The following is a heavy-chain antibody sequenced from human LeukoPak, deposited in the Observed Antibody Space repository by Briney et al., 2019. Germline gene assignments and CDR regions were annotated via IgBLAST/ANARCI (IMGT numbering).Heavy chain of an antibody. J-gene: IGHJ4*02. CDR3: AKDRPPLGIAVAGTLDY. V-gene: IGHV3-30*18. CDR2: ISYDGSNK. CDR1: GFTFSSYG. D-gene: IGHD6-19*01. Sequence: RSLRLSCAASGFTFSSYGMHWVRQAPGKGLEWVAVISYDGSNKYYADSVKGRFTISRDNSKNTLYLQMNSLRAEDTAVYYCAKDRPPLGIAVAGTLDYWGQGTLVTVSS.